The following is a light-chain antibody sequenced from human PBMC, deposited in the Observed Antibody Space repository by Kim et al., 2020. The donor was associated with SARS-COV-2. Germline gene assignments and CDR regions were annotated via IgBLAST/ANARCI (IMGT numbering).Light chain of an antibody. J-gene: IGLJ3*02. V-gene: IGLV1-40*01. CDR3: QSYDSSLSGSV. Sequence: QRVTIPCTGSSANSGAGYDVHWYQQLPGTAPKLLICGNSNRPSGVPDRFSGSKSGTSASLAITGLQAEDEADYYCQSYDSSLSGSVFGGGTQLTVL. CDR1: SANSGAGYD. CDR2: GNS.